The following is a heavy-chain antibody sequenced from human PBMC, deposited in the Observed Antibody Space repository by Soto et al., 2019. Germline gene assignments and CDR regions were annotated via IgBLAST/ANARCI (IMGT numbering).Heavy chain of an antibody. Sequence: SETLSLACTVSGGSISSGGYYWSWIRQHPGKGLEWIGYIHYSGITYYNPSLRSRATISADTSKNQFSLKLNSVIAADTAVYYCARSPGTYFDSWGQGSRVTVSS. J-gene: IGHJ4*02. D-gene: IGHD6-13*01. CDR3: ARSPGTYFDS. CDR1: GGSISSGGYY. V-gene: IGHV4-31*03. CDR2: IHYSGIT.